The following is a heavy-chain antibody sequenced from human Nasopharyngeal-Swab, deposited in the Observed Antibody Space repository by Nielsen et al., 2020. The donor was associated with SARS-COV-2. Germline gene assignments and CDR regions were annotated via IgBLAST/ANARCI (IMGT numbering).Heavy chain of an antibody. CDR1: GFTFSSYW. CDR2: ISWDGGST. J-gene: IGHJ4*02. D-gene: IGHD2-2*01. V-gene: IGHV3-43D*04. Sequence: GESLKISCAASGFTFSSYWMHWVRQAPGKGLEWVSLISWDGGSTYYADSVKGRFTISRDNSKNSLYLQMNSLRAEDTALYYCAKDMVLVDIVVVPAAMPDYWGQGTLVTVSS. CDR3: AKDMVLVDIVVVPAAMPDY.